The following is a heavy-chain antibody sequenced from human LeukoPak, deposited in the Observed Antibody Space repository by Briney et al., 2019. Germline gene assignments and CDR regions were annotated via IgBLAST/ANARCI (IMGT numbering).Heavy chain of an antibody. V-gene: IGHV3-23*01. J-gene: IGHJ4*02. Sequence: GGSLRLSCAASGFTFSGSAMSWVRQAPGEGLEWVSLISYSGANSYYTDSVKGRFTVSRDNSKNTLYLQMNSLRAEDTAVYSCAKDRYSSGWYLDYWGQGTLVTVSS. D-gene: IGHD6-19*01. CDR3: AKDRYSSGWYLDY. CDR2: ISYSGANS. CDR1: GFTFSGSA.